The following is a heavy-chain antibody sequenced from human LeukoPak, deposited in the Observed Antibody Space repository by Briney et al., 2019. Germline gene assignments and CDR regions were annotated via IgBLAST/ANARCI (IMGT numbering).Heavy chain of an antibody. J-gene: IGHJ4*02. CDR1: RSTFSTYH. D-gene: IGHD6-19*01. V-gene: IGHV3-30*02. Sequence: GGSLRLSCAASRSTFSTYHMHWVRQAPGKGLEWVAFIHNDGTNKYYVDSVRGRFTISRDNSKNTLFLQMNSLRTEDTAVYYCATLAVVATWGQGILVTVSS. CDR3: ATLAVVAT. CDR2: IHNDGTNK.